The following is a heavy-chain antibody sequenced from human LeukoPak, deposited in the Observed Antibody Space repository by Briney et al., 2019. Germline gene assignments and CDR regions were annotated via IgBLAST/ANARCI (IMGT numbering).Heavy chain of an antibody. V-gene: IGHV4-59*01. CDR2: IYYSGST. J-gene: IGHJ6*02. CDR1: GGSISSYY. CDR3: AGSSSSYYGMDV. D-gene: IGHD6-13*01. Sequence: SETLSLTCTVSGGSISSYYWSWIRQPPGQGLEWIGYIYYSGSTNYNPSLKSRVTISVDTSKNQFSLKLSSVTAADTAVYYCAGSSSSYYGMDVWGQGTTVTVSS.